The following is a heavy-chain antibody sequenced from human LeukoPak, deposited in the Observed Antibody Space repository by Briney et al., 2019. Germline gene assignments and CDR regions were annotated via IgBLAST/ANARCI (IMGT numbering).Heavy chain of an antibody. D-gene: IGHD3-10*01. CDR1: GFTFSNAW. CDR3: AKDSVSGGFDY. J-gene: IGHJ4*02. Sequence: GGSLRLSCAASGFTFSNAWMSWVRQAPGKGLEWVAVISYDGSNKYYADSVKGRFTISRDNSENTLYLQMNSLRAEDTAVYYCAKDSVSGGFDYWGQGTLVTVSS. V-gene: IGHV3-30*18. CDR2: ISYDGSNK.